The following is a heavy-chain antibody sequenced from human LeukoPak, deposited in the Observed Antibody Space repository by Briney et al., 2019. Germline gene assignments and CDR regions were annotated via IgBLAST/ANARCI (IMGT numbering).Heavy chain of an antibody. Sequence: SETLSLTCTVSGGSISNYYWSWIRQPPGKGLEWIGYIYYSGSTNYNPSLKSRVTMSVDTSKNQFSLKLSSVTAADTAVYYCARDMMVRGVIDQNWFDPWGQGTLVTVSS. V-gene: IGHV4-59*12. D-gene: IGHD3-10*01. CDR2: IYYSGST. CDR3: ARDMMVRGVIDQNWFDP. J-gene: IGHJ5*02. CDR1: GGSISNYY.